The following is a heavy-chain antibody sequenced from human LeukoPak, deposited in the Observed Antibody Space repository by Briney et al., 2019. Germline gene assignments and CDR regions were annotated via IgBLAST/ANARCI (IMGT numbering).Heavy chain of an antibody. J-gene: IGHJ4*02. Sequence: GGSLRLSCATSGFTFSSYAMTWVRQAPGKGLEWVSAISDDGDTKYADSVKGRFTSSRDNSKNTLYLQMNNLRAEDTAIYYCTKNWSADYLGQGTLVTVSS. V-gene: IGHV3-23*01. CDR2: ISDDGDT. CDR1: GFTFSSYA. CDR3: TKNWSADY.